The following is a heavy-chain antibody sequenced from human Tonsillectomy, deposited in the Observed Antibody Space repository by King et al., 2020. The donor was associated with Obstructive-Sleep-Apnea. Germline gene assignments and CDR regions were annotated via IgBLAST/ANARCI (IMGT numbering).Heavy chain of an antibody. Sequence: VQLVQSGAEVKKPGASVKVSCKASGYTFTSYDIHWVRQATGQGLEWMGCMNPNRGNPGYAQKFQGRVTMTRNTSISTAYMDLSSLRSEDTAVYYCARRTAASDRFFQHWGQGTLVTVSS. V-gene: IGHV1-8*01. CDR3: ARRTAASDRFFQH. J-gene: IGHJ1*01. CDR1: GYTFTSYD. D-gene: IGHD6-13*01. CDR2: MNPNRGNP.